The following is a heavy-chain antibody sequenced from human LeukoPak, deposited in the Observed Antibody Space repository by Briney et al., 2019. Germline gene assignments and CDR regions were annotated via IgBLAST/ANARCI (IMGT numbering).Heavy chain of an antibody. CDR2: ISGSGGST. J-gene: IGHJ4*02. D-gene: IGHD3-10*01. CDR1: GFTFSSYA. CDR3: AAHSYGTGSYFDY. Sequence: PGASLRLSCAASGFTFSSYAMSWVRQAPGKGLEWVSAISGSGGSTYYADSVKGRFTISRDNSKNTLYLQMNSLRAEDTAVYYCAAHSYGTGSYFDYWGQGTLVTVSS. V-gene: IGHV3-23*01.